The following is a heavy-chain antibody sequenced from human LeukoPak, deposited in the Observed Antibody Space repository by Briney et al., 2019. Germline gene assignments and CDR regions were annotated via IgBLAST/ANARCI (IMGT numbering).Heavy chain of an antibody. V-gene: IGHV1-3*01. CDR3: ARGDIVATISIGYFDY. CDR1: GYTFTSSA. CDR2: INAGNGNT. D-gene: IGHD5-12*01. J-gene: IGHJ4*02. Sequence: GASVKVSCKASGYTFTSSAMHWVRQATGQRLEWMGWINAGNGNTKYSQKFQGRATITRDTAASTACMELSSLRSEDTAVYYCARGDIVATISIGYFDYWGQGTLVTVSS.